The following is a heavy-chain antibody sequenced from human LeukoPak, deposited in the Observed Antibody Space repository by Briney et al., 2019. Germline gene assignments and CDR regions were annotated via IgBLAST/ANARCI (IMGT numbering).Heavy chain of an antibody. V-gene: IGHV3-48*03. J-gene: IGHJ4*02. Sequence: PRGSLRPYCPATGFTSSSYAMNWVRQAQGKGREGVSYISISGSTIYYADSVKGRFTISRDNAKNSLYLQMNSLRAEDTAVYYCARVHYFYGGNSEVYFDYWGQGTLVTVSS. D-gene: IGHD4-23*01. CDR3: ARVHYFYGGNSEVYFDY. CDR1: GFTSSSYA. CDR2: ISISGSTI.